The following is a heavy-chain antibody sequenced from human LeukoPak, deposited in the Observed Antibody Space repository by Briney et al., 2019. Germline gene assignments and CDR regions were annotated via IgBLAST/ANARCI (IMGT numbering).Heavy chain of an antibody. J-gene: IGHJ4*02. Sequence: PSETLYFTCTVSCGSISCYYWSRIRQPPVLPLEWIGYLYYSGSTNYSPSLKSRVTISVDTSKKQLSLKLSSVTAADTAVYYCARHDYLASGSYYIVFDYWGQGTLVTVSS. CDR1: CGSISCYY. CDR3: ARHDYLASGSYYIVFDY. D-gene: IGHD3-10*01. V-gene: IGHV4-59*08. CDR2: LYYSGST.